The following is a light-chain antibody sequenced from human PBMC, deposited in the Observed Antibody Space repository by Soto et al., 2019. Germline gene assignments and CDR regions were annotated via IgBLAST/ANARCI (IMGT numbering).Light chain of an antibody. CDR1: QSISSY. Sequence: IHMTLSAASLSASEADRVTVTCQASQSISSYLDWYQQKPGKAPKLLIYGASSLHSGVPSRFGGSGSGTDFTLTISRLQPEDFATYFCQQCDSTPRAFGQGTKVDIK. CDR3: QQCDSTPRA. J-gene: IGKJ2*01. V-gene: IGKV1-39*01. CDR2: GAS.